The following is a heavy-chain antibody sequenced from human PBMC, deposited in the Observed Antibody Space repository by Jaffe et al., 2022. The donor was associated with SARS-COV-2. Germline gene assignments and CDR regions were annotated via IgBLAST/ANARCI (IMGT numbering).Heavy chain of an antibody. V-gene: IGHV3-23*01. CDR1: GFTFTSFA. Sequence: EVQLLESGGGLEQPGGSLRLSCAASGFTFTSFAMNWVRQAPGKGLEWVSGISGSGAGIYYADSVKGRFTISRDNSKNTLFLQMSSLRAEDTAVYYCAKDRSVVGPDYFDHWGLGTLVTVSS. CDR3: AKDRSVVGPDYFDH. CDR2: ISGSGAGI. J-gene: IGHJ4*02. D-gene: IGHD6-19*01.